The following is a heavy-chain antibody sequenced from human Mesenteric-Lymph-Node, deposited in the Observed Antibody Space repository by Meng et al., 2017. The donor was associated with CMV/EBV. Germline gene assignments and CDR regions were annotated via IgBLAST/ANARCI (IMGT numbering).Heavy chain of an antibody. CDR3: ATSFGDYVAFEY. Sequence: GESLKISCAASGFSFSDYYMSWIRQAPGKGLEWVLHISSSGRTINYAESVKGRFTISRDNTKHSVYLLMNSLRAEDTAVYYCATSFGDYVAFEYWGQGTLVTVSS. CDR2: ISSSGRTI. D-gene: IGHD4-17*01. CDR1: GFSFSDYY. J-gene: IGHJ4*02. V-gene: IGHV3-11*04.